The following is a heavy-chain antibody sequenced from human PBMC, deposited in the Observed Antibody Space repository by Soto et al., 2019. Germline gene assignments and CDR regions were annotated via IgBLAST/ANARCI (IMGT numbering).Heavy chain of an antibody. CDR3: AKPHDYNSPGNFFDL. CDR1: GLTFSIYW. V-gene: IGHV3-7*01. J-gene: IGHJ2*01. CDR2: IKQDGSEK. Sequence: EVQLVESGGGLVQPGESLRLSCTASGLTFSIYWMSWVRQAPGKGLEWVANIKQDGSEKNYVGSVKGRFTVSRDNAENSVYLQMNSQRAEDTAVYYCAKPHDYNSPGNFFDLWGRGTLVTVSS. D-gene: IGHD1-20*01.